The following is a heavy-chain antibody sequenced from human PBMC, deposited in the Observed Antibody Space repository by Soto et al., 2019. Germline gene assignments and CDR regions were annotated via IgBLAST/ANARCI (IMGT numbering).Heavy chain of an antibody. D-gene: IGHD3-10*01. Sequence: ESLKISCKGSGYSFTSYWISWVRQMPGKGLEWMGRIDPSDSYTNYSPSFQGHVTISADKSISTAYLQWSSLKASDTAMYYCARSTGGDYYYYVMDVWGQGSTVIVSS. V-gene: IGHV5-10-1*01. J-gene: IGHJ6*02. CDR3: ARSTGGDYYYYVMDV. CDR2: IDPSDSYT. CDR1: GYSFTSYW.